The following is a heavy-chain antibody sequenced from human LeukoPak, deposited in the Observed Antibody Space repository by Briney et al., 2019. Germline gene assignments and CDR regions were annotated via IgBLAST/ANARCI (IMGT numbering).Heavy chain of an antibody. V-gene: IGHV4-39*07. Sequence: SETLSLTCTVSGGSISSSSYYWGWIRQPPGKGLEWIGSIYYSGNTHYNPSLKSRVTISVDTSKNQFSLKLSSVTAADTAVYYCAGVRSIAVAGTARTWYMDVWGKGTTVTVSS. CDR1: GGSISSSSYY. J-gene: IGHJ6*03. CDR2: IYYSGNT. CDR3: AGVRSIAVAGTARTWYMDV. D-gene: IGHD6-19*01.